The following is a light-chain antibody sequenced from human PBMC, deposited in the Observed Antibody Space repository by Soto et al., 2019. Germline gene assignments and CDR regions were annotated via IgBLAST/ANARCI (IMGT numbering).Light chain of an antibody. CDR3: GTWDSSLSVVV. CDR1: SYNIGNNY. J-gene: IGLJ3*02. CDR2: DND. V-gene: IGLV1-51*01. Sequence: QSVLTQPPSVSAAPGQKVTISCSGSSYNIGNNYVSWYQQFPGTAPKLLIYDNDKRPSRIPDRFSGSKSGTSATLGITGLQTGDEADYYSGTWDSSLSVVVFGGGTKLTVL.